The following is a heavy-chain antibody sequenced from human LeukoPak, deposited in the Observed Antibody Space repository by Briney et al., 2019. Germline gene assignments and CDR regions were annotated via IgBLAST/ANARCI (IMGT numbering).Heavy chain of an antibody. D-gene: IGHD6-6*01. CDR1: GGSMNSYY. V-gene: IGHV3-53*04. CDR3: VRATSSLAFDI. J-gene: IGHJ3*02. Sequence: ETLSLTCSVSGGSMNSYYWSWFRQAPGKGLEWVSVIYSSGSTYYADSVEGRFTISRHTSENTLYLHMNNLRPEDTAVYYCVRATSSLAFDIWGQGTEVTVSS. CDR2: IYSSGST.